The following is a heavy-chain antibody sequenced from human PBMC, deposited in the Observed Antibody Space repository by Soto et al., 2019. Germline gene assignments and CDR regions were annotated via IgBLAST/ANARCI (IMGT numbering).Heavy chain of an antibody. CDR1: GFTFSSYA. J-gene: IGHJ4*02. Sequence: GGSLRLSCAASGFTFSSYAMSWVRQAPGKGLEWVSAISGSGGSTYYADSVKGRFTISRDNSKNTLYLQMNSLRAEDTAVYYCAKVNCGGDCYVAPKYYFDYWGQGTLVTVSS. V-gene: IGHV3-23*01. D-gene: IGHD2-21*02. CDR2: ISGSGGST. CDR3: AKVNCGGDCYVAPKYYFDY.